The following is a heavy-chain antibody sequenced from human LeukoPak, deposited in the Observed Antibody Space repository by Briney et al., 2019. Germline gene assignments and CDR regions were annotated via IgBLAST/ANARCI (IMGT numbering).Heavy chain of an antibody. CDR3: ASRIHCSGGSCYWFYL. CDR2: MNPNSGNT. Sequence: ASVKVSCKASGYTFTSYDINWVRQATGQGLEWMGWMNPNSGNTGYAQKFQGRVTMTRNTSISTAYMELSSLRSEDRAVYYCASRIHCSGGSCYWFYLWGQGTLVTVSS. CDR1: GYTFTSYD. D-gene: IGHD2-15*01. J-gene: IGHJ5*02. V-gene: IGHV1-8*01.